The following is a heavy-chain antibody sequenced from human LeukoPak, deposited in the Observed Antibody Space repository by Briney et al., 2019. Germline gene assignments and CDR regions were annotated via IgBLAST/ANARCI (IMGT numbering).Heavy chain of an antibody. J-gene: IGHJ4*02. Sequence: PSETLSLTCTVSGGALSSYYWPWIRQPPGKGLEWIGYIYYTGSTSYNPSLKSRVTISVQTSKNQFSLKLSSVTAADTAVYYCARGLNRNDYGDYGYWGQGTLVTVSS. V-gene: IGHV4-59*01. CDR1: GGALSSYY. D-gene: IGHD4-17*01. CDR3: ARGLNRNDYGDYGY. CDR2: IYYTGST.